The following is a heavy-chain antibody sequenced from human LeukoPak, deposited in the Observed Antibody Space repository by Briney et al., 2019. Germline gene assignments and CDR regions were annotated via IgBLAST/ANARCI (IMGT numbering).Heavy chain of an antibody. Sequence: GGSLRLSCAASGFTFSSYSMNWVRQAPGKGLEWVSSISSSSSYIYYADSVKGRFTISRDNAKNSLYLQMNRLRDEDTAVYYCARDFGGSFGYWGQGTLVTVSS. CDR3: ARDFGGSFGY. J-gene: IGHJ4*02. D-gene: IGHD1-26*01. V-gene: IGHV3-21*01. CDR1: GFTFSSYS. CDR2: ISSSSSYI.